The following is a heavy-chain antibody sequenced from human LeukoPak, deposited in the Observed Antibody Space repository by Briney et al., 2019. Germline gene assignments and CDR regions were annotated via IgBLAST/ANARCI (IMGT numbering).Heavy chain of an antibody. CDR2: INHSGGST. V-gene: IGHV1-46*01. D-gene: IGHD3-16*02. CDR1: GYTFTSYY. CDR3: ARVAMITFGGVIVIPAYYFDY. J-gene: IGHJ4*02. Sequence: ASVKVSCKASGYTFTSYYMHWGRQAPGQGLEWRGIINHSGGSTSYAQKFQGRVTMTRDTSRSTVYMELSSLRSEDTAVYCCARVAMITFGGVIVIPAYYFDYWGQGTLVTVSS.